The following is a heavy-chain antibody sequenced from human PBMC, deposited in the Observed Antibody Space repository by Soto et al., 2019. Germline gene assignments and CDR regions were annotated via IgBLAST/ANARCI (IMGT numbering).Heavy chain of an antibody. D-gene: IGHD4-17*01. Sequence: SETLSLTCTVSGGSISSYYWSWIRQPPGKGLEWIGYIYYSGSTNYNPSLKSRVTISVDTSKNQFSLKLSSVTAADTAVYYCAREDLYGDYAPVFDPWGQGTLVTVSS. J-gene: IGHJ5*02. CDR2: IYYSGST. V-gene: IGHV4-59*01. CDR1: GGSISSYY. CDR3: AREDLYGDYAPVFDP.